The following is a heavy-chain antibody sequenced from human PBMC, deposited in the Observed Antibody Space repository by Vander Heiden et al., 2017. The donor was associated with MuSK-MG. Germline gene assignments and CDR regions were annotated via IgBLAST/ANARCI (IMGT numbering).Heavy chain of an antibody. CDR3: ARERGAYCSGGSCYYDR. CDR2: IYYSGST. D-gene: IGHD2-15*01. V-gene: IGHV4-59*01. Sequence: QVQLQASGPGLVTPSETLTLTCTVSGGSISSYYWGWIRQPPGKGLEWIGYIYYSGSTNYNPSLKSRVTISVDTSKNQFSLKLSSVTAADTAVYYCARERGAYCSGGSCYYDRWGQGTLVTVSS. J-gene: IGHJ5*02. CDR1: GGSISSYY.